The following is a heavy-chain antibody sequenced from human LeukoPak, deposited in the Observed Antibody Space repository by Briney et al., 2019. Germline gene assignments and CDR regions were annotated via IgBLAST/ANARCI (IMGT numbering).Heavy chain of an antibody. V-gene: IGHV3-23*01. Sequence: PGGSLRLSCAASGFTFSSYAMSWVRQAPGKGLEWVSTISGSGDSTYYAESVKGRFSISRDNSKNTVYLQLNRLRAEDTAVYYCAKLAYYYVSGNYKPAGVDYYYMDVWGKGTTVTVSS. CDR3: AKLAYYYVSGNYKPAGVDYYYMDV. CDR1: GFTFSSYA. J-gene: IGHJ6*03. D-gene: IGHD3-10*01. CDR2: ISGSGDST.